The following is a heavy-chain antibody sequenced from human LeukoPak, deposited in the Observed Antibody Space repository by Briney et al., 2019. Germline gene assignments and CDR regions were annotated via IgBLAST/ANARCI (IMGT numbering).Heavy chain of an antibody. D-gene: IGHD1-26*01. CDR2: IYSGGST. Sequence: GGSLRLSCAASGFTVSSNYMSWVRQAPGKGLEWVSVIYSGGSTYYADSVKGRFTISRDNSKNTLYLQMNSLRAEDTAVYYCARGRYDSGSYFLNYWGQGTLVTVSS. CDR1: GFTVSSNY. V-gene: IGHV3-53*01. CDR3: ARGRYDSGSYFLNY. J-gene: IGHJ4*02.